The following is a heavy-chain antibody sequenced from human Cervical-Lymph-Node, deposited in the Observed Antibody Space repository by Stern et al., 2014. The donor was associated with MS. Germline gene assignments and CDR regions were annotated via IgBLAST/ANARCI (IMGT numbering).Heavy chain of an antibody. V-gene: IGHV1-69*01. Sequence: QMQLVQSGAEVKKPGSSVTVSCKTSGGTFSTNALSWERQAPGQGLEWVGGIIPMFGPLFYAPDYQGRVTITADESTSTVYMEVTSLRYDDTAVYFCARNRLRFGGPSSRRGSGMDVWGQGTRVTVSS. CDR2: IIPMFGPL. D-gene: IGHD3-3*01. CDR3: ARNRLRFGGPSSRRGSGMDV. J-gene: IGHJ6*02. CDR1: GGTFSTNA.